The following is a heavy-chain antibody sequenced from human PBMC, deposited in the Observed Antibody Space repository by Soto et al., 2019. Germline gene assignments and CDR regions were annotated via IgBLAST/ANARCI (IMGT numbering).Heavy chain of an antibody. CDR3: ARDRSSSSL. CDR2: ISAYNRKT. CDR1: GYTFTNYG. Sequence: QAQLVQSGAEVKKPGASVKVSCKASGYTFTNYGISWVRQAPGQGLEWMGWISAYNRKTDYAQKFQGRVIMTTDTSTSTAYMELRSLRSDATAVYYCARDRSSSSLWGQGTLVTVSS. D-gene: IGHD6-6*01. J-gene: IGHJ4*02. V-gene: IGHV1-18*01.